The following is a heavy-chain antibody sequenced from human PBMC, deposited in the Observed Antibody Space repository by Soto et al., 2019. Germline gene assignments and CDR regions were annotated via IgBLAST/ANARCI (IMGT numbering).Heavy chain of an antibody. D-gene: IGHD1-26*01. V-gene: IGHV3-23*01. Sequence: EVQLLESGGGLVQPGASLRLSCAASGFTFTTFDMSWARQAPGKGLEWVSVVRGRDGSTSYADSLKGRFTISKDSSKNTLYLQMLSVRAGDADLYYCAAGAGLDYWGQGALVTVSS. CDR2: VRGRDGST. CDR1: GFTFTTFD. CDR3: AAGAGLDY. J-gene: IGHJ4*02.